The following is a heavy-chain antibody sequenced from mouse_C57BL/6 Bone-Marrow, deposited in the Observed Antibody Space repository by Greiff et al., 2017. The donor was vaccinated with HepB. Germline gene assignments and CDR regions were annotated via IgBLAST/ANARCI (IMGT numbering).Heavy chain of an antibody. D-gene: IGHD2-14*01. CDR3: ARNEVSRGFAY. Sequence: QVQLQQSGAELVRPGTSVKVSCKASGYAFTNYLIEWVKQRPGQGLEWIGVINPGSGGTNYNEKFKGKATLTADKSSSTAYMQLSSLTSEDSAVYFCARNEVSRGFAYWGQGTLVTVSA. CDR1: GYAFTNYL. J-gene: IGHJ3*01. V-gene: IGHV1-54*01. CDR2: INPGSGGT.